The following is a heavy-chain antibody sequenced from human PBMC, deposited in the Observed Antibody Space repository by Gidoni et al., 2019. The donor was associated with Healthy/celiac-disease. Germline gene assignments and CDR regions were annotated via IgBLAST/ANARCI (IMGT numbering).Heavy chain of an antibody. D-gene: IGHD3-16*02. Sequence: QVQLVQSGAEVKKPGASVKVSCTASGYTFTSYYMHWVRQAPGQGLAWMGIINPSGGSTSYAQKFQGRVTMTRDTATSTVYMELSSLRSEDTAVYYCARDSVDYVWGSYRSPGGMDVWGQGTTVTVSS. V-gene: IGHV1-46*01. CDR3: ARDSVDYVWGSYRSPGGMDV. J-gene: IGHJ6*02. CDR1: GYTFTSYY. CDR2: INPSGGST.